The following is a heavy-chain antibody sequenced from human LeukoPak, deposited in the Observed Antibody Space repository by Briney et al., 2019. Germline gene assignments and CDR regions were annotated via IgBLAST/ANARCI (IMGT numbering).Heavy chain of an antibody. Sequence: PSETLSLTCTVSGASMRTYYWAWIRQPPGKGLEWIGCNYHRGNNNYNPSIMSRVNMSLETNKKQFSLQQKSVPAADTAVYYCARARDDGDYMDVWGKGTTVTVSS. CDR1: GASMRTYY. V-gene: IGHV4-59*01. CDR3: ARARDDGDYMDV. J-gene: IGHJ6*03. D-gene: IGHD4-17*01. CDR2: NYHRGNN.